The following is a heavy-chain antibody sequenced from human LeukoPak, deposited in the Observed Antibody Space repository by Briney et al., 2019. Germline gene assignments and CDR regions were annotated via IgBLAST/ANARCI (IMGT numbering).Heavy chain of an antibody. J-gene: IGHJ4*02. D-gene: IGHD5-18*01. CDR3: AMDDSMVNSPPVDS. CDR1: GFTFDDYA. Sequence: PGGSLRLSCAASGFTFDDYAMHWVRHAPGKGLEWVSGISWNSGSIGYADSVRGRFTISRDNAKNSLYLQMNSLRAKDTAFYYCAMDDSMVNSPPVDSGAQGPVATVSS. V-gene: IGHV3-9*01. CDR2: ISWNSGSI.